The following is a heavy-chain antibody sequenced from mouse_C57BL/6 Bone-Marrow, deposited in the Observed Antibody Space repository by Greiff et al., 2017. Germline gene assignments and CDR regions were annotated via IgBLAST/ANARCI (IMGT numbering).Heavy chain of an antibody. V-gene: IGHV1-61*01. J-gene: IGHJ4*01. D-gene: IGHD2-5*01. CDR1: GYTFTSYW. Sequence: VKLQQPGAELVRPGSSVKLSCKASGYTFTSYWMDWVKQRPGQGLEWIGNIYPSDSETHYNQKFKDKATLTVDKSSSTAYMQLSSLTSEDSAVYYCARRNSNSYAMDYWGQGTSVTVSS. CDR3: ARRNSNSYAMDY. CDR2: IYPSDSET.